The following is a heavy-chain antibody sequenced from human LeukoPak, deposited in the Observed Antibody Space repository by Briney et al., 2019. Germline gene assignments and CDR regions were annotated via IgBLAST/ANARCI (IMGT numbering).Heavy chain of an antibody. D-gene: IGHD2-2*01. V-gene: IGHV4-34*01. CDR1: GGSFSGYY. CDR3: ARGSGYYQYYFDY. J-gene: IGHJ4*02. Sequence: SETLSLPCAVYGGSFSGYYWSWIRQPPGKGLEWIGEINHSGSTNYNPSLKSRVTISVDTSKNQFSLKLSSVTAADTAVYYCARGSGYYQYYFDYWAREPWSPSPQ. CDR2: INHSGST.